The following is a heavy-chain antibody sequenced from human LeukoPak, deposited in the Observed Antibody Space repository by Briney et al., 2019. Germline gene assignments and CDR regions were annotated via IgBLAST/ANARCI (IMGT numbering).Heavy chain of an antibody. CDR3: AKDPISAKLELRRPPDY. V-gene: IGHV3-30*02. J-gene: IGHJ4*02. D-gene: IGHD1-7*01. CDR1: GFTFSSYG. Sequence: PGGSLRLSCAASGFTFSSYGMHWVRQAPGKGLEWVAFIRYDGSNKYYADSVKGRFTISRDNSKNTLYLQMNSLRAEDTAVYYCAKDPISAKLELRRPPDYWGQGTLVTVSS. CDR2: IRYDGSNK.